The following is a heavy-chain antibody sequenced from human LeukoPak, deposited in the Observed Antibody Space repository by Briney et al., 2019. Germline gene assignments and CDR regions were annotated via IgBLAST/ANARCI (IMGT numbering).Heavy chain of an antibody. CDR1: GITLSNYG. CDR3: AKRGVVIRVILVGFHKAAYYFDS. J-gene: IGHJ4*02. D-gene: IGHD3-22*01. CDR2: ISYSAGGT. Sequence: GGSLRLSCAVSGITLSNYGMSWVRQAPGKGLEWVAGISYSAGGTDYADSVRGRFTISRDNPKNTLYLQMNSLRAEDTAVYFCAKRGVVIRVILVGFHKAAYYFDSWGQGALVTVSS. V-gene: IGHV3-23*01.